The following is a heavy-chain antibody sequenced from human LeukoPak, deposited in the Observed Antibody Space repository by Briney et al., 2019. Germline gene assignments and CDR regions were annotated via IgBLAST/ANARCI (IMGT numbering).Heavy chain of an antibody. CDR2: IVHSGNT. CDR3: ARFGSSTWYKGAFDI. CDR1: GGSFSGYY. J-gene: IGHJ3*02. D-gene: IGHD6-13*01. V-gene: IGHV4-34*12. Sequence: KASETLSLTCALYGGSFSGYYWSWIRQPPGKGLEWIGEIVHSGNTKYNPSLKSRVSISVDTSKNQFSLNLTSVTAADTAVYYCARFGSSTWYKGAFDIWGQGKMVTVAS.